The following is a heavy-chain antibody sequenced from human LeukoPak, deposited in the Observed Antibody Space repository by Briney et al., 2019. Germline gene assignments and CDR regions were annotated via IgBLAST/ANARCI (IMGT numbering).Heavy chain of an antibody. CDR3: ARVRWFDP. CDR2: ISSSSSTI. V-gene: IGHV3-48*04. CDR1: GFTFSSYS. Sequence: GGSLRLSCAASGFTFSSYSMNWVRQAPGKGLEWVSYISSSSSTIYYADSAKGRFTISRDNAKNSLYLQMNSLRAEDTAVYYCARVRWFDPWGQGTLVTVSS. J-gene: IGHJ5*02.